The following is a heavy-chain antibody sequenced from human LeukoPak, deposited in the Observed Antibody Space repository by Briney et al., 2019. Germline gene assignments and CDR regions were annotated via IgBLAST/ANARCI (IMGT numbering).Heavy chain of an antibody. CDR2: INPSGGST. V-gene: IGHV1-46*01. D-gene: IGHD3-22*01. CDR1: DYTFTRYG. J-gene: IGHJ3*02. CDR3: ARDHYDSSGKTYAFDI. Sequence: ASVRVSCKASDYTFTRYGISWVRQAPGQGLEWMGIINPSGGSTSYAQKFQGRVTMTRDTSTSTVYMELSSLRSEDTAVYYRARDHYDSSGKTYAFDIWGQGTMVTVSS.